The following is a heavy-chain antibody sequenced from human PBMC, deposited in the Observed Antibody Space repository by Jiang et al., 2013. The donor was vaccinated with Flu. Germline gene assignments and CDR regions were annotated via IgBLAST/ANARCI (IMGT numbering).Heavy chain of an antibody. D-gene: IGHD4-17*01. CDR3: ARVLFIGDKRVGDAFDI. J-gene: IGHJ3*02. Sequence: SWVRQAPGQGLEWMGWISAYNGNTNYAQKLQGRVTMTTDTSTSTAYMELRSLRSDDTAVYYCARVLFIGDKRVGDAFDIWGQGTMVTVSS. CDR2: ISAYNGNT. V-gene: IGHV1-18*01.